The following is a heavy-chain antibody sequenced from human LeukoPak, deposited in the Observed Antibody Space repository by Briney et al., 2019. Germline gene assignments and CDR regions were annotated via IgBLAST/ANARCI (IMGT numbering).Heavy chain of an antibody. V-gene: IGHV3-15*01. D-gene: IGHD3-10*01. CDR2: IRSKTDGGTT. J-gene: IGHJ4*02. CDR3: TFYLLWFGELLSY. CDR1: GFTFSNAW. Sequence: GGSLRLSCAASGFTFSNAWMSWVRQAPGKGLEWVGRIRSKTDGGTTDYAAPVKGRFTISRDDSKNTLYLQMNSLKTEDTAVYYCTFYLLWFGELLSYWGQGTLSPSPQ.